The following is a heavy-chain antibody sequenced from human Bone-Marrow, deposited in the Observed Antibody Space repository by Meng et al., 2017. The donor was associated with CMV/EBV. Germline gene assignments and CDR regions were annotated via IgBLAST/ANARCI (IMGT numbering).Heavy chain of an antibody. CDR1: GGSFSGYY. J-gene: IGHJ4*02. V-gene: IGHV4-34*01. CDR3: ARGYYDFWSRGVY. D-gene: IGHD3-3*01. CDR2: INHSGST. Sequence: SETLSLTCAVYGGSFSGYYWSWIRQPPGKGLEWMGEINHSGSTNYNPSLKSRVTISVDTSKNQFSLKLSSVTAADTAGYYCARGYYDFWSRGVYWGQGTLVTVSS.